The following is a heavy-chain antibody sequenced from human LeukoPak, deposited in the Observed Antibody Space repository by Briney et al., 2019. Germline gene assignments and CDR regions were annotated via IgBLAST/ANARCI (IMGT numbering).Heavy chain of an antibody. J-gene: IGHJ5*02. CDR3: AKDALGYCSGGSCPTRSWFDP. V-gene: IGHV3-30*18. CDR2: ISYDGSNK. Sequence: PGGSLRLSCAASGFTFSSYGMHWVRQAPGKGLEWVAVISYDGSNKYYADSVKGRYTISRDNSKNTLYLQMNSLRAEDTAVYYCAKDALGYCSGGSCPTRSWFDPWGQGTLVTVSS. CDR1: GFTFSSYG. D-gene: IGHD2-15*01.